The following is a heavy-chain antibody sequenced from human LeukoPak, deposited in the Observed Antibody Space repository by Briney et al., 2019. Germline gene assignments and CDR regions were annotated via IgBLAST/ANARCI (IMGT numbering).Heavy chain of an antibody. J-gene: IGHJ6*02. D-gene: IGHD5/OR15-5a*01. Sequence: GGSLRLSCAASGFTFNSYSMSWVRQAPGKGLEWVSAIGGSGVSTYYTDSVKGRFTISRDNSKNSLFLQMNSLRAEDTAIYYCAKGVSESFYYYGVDVWGQGTTVTVSS. CDR2: IGGSGVST. V-gene: IGHV3-23*01. CDR3: AKGVSESFYYYGVDV. CDR1: GFTFNSYS.